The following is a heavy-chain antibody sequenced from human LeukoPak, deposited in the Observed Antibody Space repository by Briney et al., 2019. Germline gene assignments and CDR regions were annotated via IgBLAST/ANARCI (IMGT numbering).Heavy chain of an antibody. J-gene: IGHJ4*02. CDR3: ARIEDTAMVNGY. V-gene: IGHV1-18*01. CDR1: GYTLTTYG. Sequence: ASVKVSCKASGYTLTTYGITWVRQAPGQGLEWMGWISTYNGNTNYAQKLQGRVTMTTDTSTNTAYMELRSLRSDDTAVYYCARIEDTAMVNGYWGQGTLVTVSS. CDR2: ISTYNGNT. D-gene: IGHD5-18*01.